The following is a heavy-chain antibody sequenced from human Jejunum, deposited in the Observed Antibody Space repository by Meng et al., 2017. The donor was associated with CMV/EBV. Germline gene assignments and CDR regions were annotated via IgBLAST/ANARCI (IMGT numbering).Heavy chain of an antibody. Sequence: TVSSDSINSYYWNWIRQPPGKGLEWIGYVSGIGRTNYNASLRSRVTMSLDTSNKHFFLKLSSVTAADTAVYYCARGLRGYLLAFDPWGQGSLVTVSS. D-gene: IGHD3-10*01. V-gene: IGHV4-59*13. CDR2: VSGIGRT. CDR3: ARGLRGYLLAFDP. J-gene: IGHJ5*02. CDR1: SDSINSYY.